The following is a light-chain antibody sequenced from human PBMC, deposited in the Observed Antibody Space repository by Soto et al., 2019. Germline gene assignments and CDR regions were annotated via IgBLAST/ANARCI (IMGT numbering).Light chain of an antibody. CDR2: AAS. V-gene: IGKV1-39*01. Sequence: DIQMTQSPSSLSASVGDRVTITCRASQSISTYLNWYQQKPGQAPKLLIYAASRLERGVPSRFSGSGSVTDFALTVSSLQPEDFATYYCQLSYSTPFTFGPGTKVDTK. CDR3: QLSYSTPFT. J-gene: IGKJ3*01. CDR1: QSISTY.